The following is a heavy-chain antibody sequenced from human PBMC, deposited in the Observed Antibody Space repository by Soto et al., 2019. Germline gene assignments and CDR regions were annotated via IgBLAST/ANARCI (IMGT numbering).Heavy chain of an antibody. Sequence: SETLCLTCAVSGGSFSGYYWSWIRQPPGKGLEWIGEINHSGSTNYNPSLKSRVTISVDTSKNQFSLKLSSVTAADTAVYYCARCRIYCWFLHYYHLDVWGRGTTVTGSS. J-gene: IGHJ6*03. CDR3: ARCRIYCWFLHYYHLDV. CDR2: INHSGST. CDR1: GGSFSGYY. D-gene: IGHD2-8*02. V-gene: IGHV4-34*01.